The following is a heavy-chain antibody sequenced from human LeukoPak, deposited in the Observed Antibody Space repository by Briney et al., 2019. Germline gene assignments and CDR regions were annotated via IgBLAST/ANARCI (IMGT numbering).Heavy chain of an antibody. D-gene: IGHD3/OR15-3a*01. CDR3: ARSRRRGLADY. CDR1: GGSISSYY. V-gene: IGHV4-59*01. J-gene: IGHJ4*02. CDR2: IYKTGGT. Sequence: SETLSLTCTVSGGSISSYYWSWIRQPPGKGLEWIGFIYKTGGTDYNPSLRSRATISVDTSKNQFSLKLSSVTAADTAVYYCARSRRRGLADYWGQGTLVTVSS.